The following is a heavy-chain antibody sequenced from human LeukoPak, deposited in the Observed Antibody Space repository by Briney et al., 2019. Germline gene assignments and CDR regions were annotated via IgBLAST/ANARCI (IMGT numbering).Heavy chain of an antibody. CDR3: ARVGNSGDFDF. D-gene: IGHD3-10*01. J-gene: IGHJ4*02. Sequence: ASVKVSCKTSGYTFSDYGLTWVRQAPGQGLEWLGWVTGFNGKTNYARRVEDRLILTTDTSTSTGTLDLSGLRADDTAVYYCARVGNSGDFDFWGQGTLVTVSS. CDR2: VTGFNGKT. CDR1: GYTFSDYG. V-gene: IGHV1-18*01.